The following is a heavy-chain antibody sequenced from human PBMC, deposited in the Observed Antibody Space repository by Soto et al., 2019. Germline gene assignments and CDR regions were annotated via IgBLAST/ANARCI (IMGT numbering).Heavy chain of an antibody. CDR1: GFTFGDYA. J-gene: IGHJ5*02. D-gene: IGHD6-6*01. CDR3: TSHLNLYSSSGSVSDP. CDR2: IRSKAYGGTT. V-gene: IGHV3-49*03. Sequence: GGSLRLSCTASGFTFGDYAMSWFRQAPGKGLEWVGFIRSKAYGGTTEYAASVKGRFTISRDDSKSIAYLQMNSLKTEDTAVYYCTSHLNLYSSSGSVSDPWGQGTLVTVSS.